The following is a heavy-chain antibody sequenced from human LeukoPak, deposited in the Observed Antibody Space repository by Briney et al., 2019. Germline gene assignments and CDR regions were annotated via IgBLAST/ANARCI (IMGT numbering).Heavy chain of an antibody. CDR2: INPNSGGT. CDR1: GYTFTGYY. CDR3: ARRPLAYCGGDCYPQEAYYFDY. D-gene: IGHD2-21*02. Sequence: ASVKVSCKASGYTFTGYYMHWVRQAPGQGLEWMGWINPNSGGTNYAQKFQGRVTMTRDTSISTAYMELSRLRSDDTAVYYCARRPLAYCGGDCYPQEAYYFDYWGQGTLVTVSS. V-gene: IGHV1-2*02. J-gene: IGHJ4*02.